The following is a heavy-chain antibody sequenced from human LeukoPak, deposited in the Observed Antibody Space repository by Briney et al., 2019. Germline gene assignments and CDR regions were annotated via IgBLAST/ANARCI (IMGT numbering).Heavy chain of an antibody. V-gene: IGHV3-21*01. D-gene: IGHD6-13*01. J-gene: IGHJ4*02. Sequence: GGSLRLSCAVSGFTFSSYGINWVRQAPGKGLEWVSFISSRGSFIYYADSVKGRFTISRDNAKNSLYLQMNSLRAEDTAVYYCASQAAVDYWGQGTLVTVSS. CDR1: GFTFSSYG. CDR2: ISSRGSFI. CDR3: ASQAAVDY.